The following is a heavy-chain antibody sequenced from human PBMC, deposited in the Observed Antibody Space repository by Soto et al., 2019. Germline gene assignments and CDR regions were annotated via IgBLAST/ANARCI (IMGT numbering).Heavy chain of an antibody. CDR1: GGSISSGGYY. CDR3: AREGGYSGSWSYFDY. V-gene: IGHV4-31*03. D-gene: IGHD6-13*01. CDR2: IYYSGST. Sequence: SETLSLTCTVSGGSISSGGYYWSWIRQHPGKGLEWIGYIYYSGSTYYNPSLKSRVTISVDTSKNQFSLKLSSVTAADTAVYYFAREGGYSGSWSYFDYWGQGTLVTVSS. J-gene: IGHJ4*02.